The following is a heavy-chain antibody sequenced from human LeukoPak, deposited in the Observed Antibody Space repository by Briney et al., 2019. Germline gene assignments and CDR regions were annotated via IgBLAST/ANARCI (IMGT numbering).Heavy chain of an antibody. CDR1: GYTFTGYY. D-gene: IGHD1-26*01. V-gene: IGHV1-2*02. CDR2: INPNSGYT. Sequence: ASVKVSCKASGYTFTGYYIHWVRQAPGQGLEWMGYINPNSGYTNYAQKFQDRVTVTRDTSISTAYMELSRLRSDETAVYYCAGEEANTGIHFVYWGQGTPVTVSS. CDR3: AGEEANTGIHFVY. J-gene: IGHJ4*02.